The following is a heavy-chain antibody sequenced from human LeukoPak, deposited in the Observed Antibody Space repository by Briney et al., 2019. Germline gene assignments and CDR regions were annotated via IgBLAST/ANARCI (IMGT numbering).Heavy chain of an antibody. CDR3: ARAFS. CDR1: GFSFSSQW. V-gene: IGHV3-7*01. J-gene: IGHJ5*02. D-gene: IGHD3-16*01. Sequence: GGSLRLSCAASGFSFSSQWMSWVREAPGKGLEWVANIKEDGSEKSYVDSVKGRFTISRDNAKNSLYLQMNSLRAEDTAVYYCARAFSWGQGTLVTVSS. CDR2: IKEDGSEK.